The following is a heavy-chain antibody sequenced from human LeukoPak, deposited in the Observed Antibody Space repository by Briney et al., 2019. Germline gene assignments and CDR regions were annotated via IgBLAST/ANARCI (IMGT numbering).Heavy chain of an antibody. CDR3: ASAPVVPAAIVYYYYYMDV. CDR2: IIPIFGTA. Sequence: SVKVSCKASGGTFSSYAISWVRQAPGQGLEWMGGIIPIFGTANYAQKFQGRVTITTDESTGTAYMELSSLRSEDTAVYYCASAPVVPAAIVYYYYYMDVWGKGTTVTVSS. CDR1: GGTFSSYA. D-gene: IGHD2-2*01. V-gene: IGHV1-69*05. J-gene: IGHJ6*03.